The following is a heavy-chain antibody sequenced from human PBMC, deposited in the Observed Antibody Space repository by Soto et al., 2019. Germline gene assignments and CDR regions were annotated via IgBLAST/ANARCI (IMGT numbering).Heavy chain of an antibody. V-gene: IGHV3-30-3*01. J-gene: IGHJ4*02. D-gene: IGHD1-26*01. CDR1: GFTFSSYA. CDR3: ARNAQWELLY. CDR2: ISYDGSNK. Sequence: HPGGSLRLSCAASGFTFSSYAMHWVRQAPGKGLEWVAVISYDGSNKYYADSVKGRFTISRDNSKNTLYLQMNSLRAEDTAVYYCARNAQWELLYWGQGTLVTVSS.